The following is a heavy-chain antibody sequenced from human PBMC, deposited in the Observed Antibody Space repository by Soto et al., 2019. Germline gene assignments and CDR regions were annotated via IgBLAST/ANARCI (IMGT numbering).Heavy chain of an antibody. J-gene: IGHJ4*02. D-gene: IGHD6-25*01. Sequence: GGSLRLSCTASGFNFADYAMSWVRQAPGKGLEWIGVIRSKTYGGTAEYAASVKGRFTVSRDDSKSIAYLQVNSLTIDDTAVYYCSRDSRGLYSSGKYYFDFWGQGILVTVSS. CDR2: IRSKTYGGTA. CDR1: GFNFADYA. V-gene: IGHV3-49*04. CDR3: SRDSRGLYSSGKYYFDF.